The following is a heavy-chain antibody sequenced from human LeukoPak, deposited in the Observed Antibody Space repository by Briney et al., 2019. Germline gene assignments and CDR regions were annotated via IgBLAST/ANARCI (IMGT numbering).Heavy chain of an antibody. CDR1: GYTFASYD. D-gene: IGHD4-17*01. CDR3: AREWVDTVTTLSNYYYYMDV. Sequence: ASVKVSCKASGYTFASYDINWVRQATGQGLEWMGWINPNSGGTNYAQKFQGRVTMTRDTSISTVYMELSSLRSEDTALYYCAREWVDTVTTLSNYYYYMDVWGKGTTVTVSS. J-gene: IGHJ6*03. CDR2: INPNSGGT. V-gene: IGHV1-2*02.